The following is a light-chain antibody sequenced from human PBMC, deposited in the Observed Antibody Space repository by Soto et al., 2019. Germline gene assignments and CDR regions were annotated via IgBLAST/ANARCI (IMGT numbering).Light chain of an antibody. CDR2: DAS. CDR3: QQFNSYPRT. Sequence: AIQLTQSPSSLSVSVGDRVTITCRASQGISSALAWYQQKPGKAPKLLIYDASSLESGVPSRFSGSGSGTDFTLTISSLQPEDFATYYCQQFNSYPRTFGQGTRLEIK. V-gene: IGKV1-13*02. J-gene: IGKJ5*01. CDR1: QGISSA.